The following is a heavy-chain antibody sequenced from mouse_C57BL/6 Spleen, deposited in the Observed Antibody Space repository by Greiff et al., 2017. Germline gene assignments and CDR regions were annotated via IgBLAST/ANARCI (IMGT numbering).Heavy chain of an antibody. V-gene: IGHV1-55*01. CDR1: GYTFTSYW. CDR2: IYPGSGST. CDR3: ARSHYYGSSYYFDY. D-gene: IGHD1-1*01. J-gene: IGHJ2*01. Sequence: QVQLQQPGAELVKPGASVKMSCKASGYTFTSYWITWVKRRPGQGLEWIGDIYPGSGSTNYNEKFKSKATLTVDTSSSTAYMQLSSLTSEDSAVYYCARSHYYGSSYYFDYWGQGTTLTVSS.